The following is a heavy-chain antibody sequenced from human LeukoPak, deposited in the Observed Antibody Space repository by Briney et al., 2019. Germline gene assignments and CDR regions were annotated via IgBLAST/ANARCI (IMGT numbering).Heavy chain of an antibody. Sequence: GGSLRLSCAASGFTVSSNYMNWVRQGPGKGLEWVSVISSDGSTYYADSVTGRFTISRDNSKNTLYLQMNSLRVEDTAVYYCGRDLIGTAASWDCWGQGTLVTVSS. CDR2: ISSDGST. CDR3: GRDLIGTAASWDC. J-gene: IGHJ4*02. CDR1: GFTVSSNY. V-gene: IGHV3-53*01. D-gene: IGHD6-25*01.